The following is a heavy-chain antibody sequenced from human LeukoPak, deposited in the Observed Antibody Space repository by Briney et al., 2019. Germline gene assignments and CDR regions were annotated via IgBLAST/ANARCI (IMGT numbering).Heavy chain of an antibody. CDR3: ARDSDYYSSSWYWFDP. CDR2: IKQDGSEK. V-gene: IGHV3-7*05. J-gene: IGHJ5*02. CDR1: GFTFSSYW. Sequence: PGGSLRLSCAASGFTFSSYWMSWVRQAPGKGLEWVANIKQDGSEKYYVDSVKGRFTISRDNAKNSLYLQMNSLRAEDTAAYYCARDSDYYSSSWYWFDPWGQGTLVTVSS. D-gene: IGHD6-13*01.